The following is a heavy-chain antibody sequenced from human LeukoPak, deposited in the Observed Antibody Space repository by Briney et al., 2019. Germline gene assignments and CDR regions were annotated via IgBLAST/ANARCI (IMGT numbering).Heavy chain of an antibody. Sequence: GSLRLSCAASGFTFSSYAMSWVRQAPGKGLEWVAVISYDGSNKYYADSVKGRFTISRDNSKNTLYLQMNSLRAEDTAVYYCARNHVFGVATDYWGQGTLVTVSS. CDR3: ARNHVFGVATDY. CDR2: ISYDGSNK. D-gene: IGHD3-3*01. CDR1: GFTFSSYA. V-gene: IGHV3-30-3*01. J-gene: IGHJ4*02.